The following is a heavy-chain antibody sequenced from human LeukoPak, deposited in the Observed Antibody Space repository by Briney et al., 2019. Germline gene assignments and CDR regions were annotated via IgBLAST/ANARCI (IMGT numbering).Heavy chain of an antibody. D-gene: IGHD6-19*01. CDR3: VKDLSGWYSFDY. CDR1: GFAVGVGV. V-gene: IGHV3-64D*08. CDR2: ISENGDRT. J-gene: IGHJ4*02. Sequence: GRSLGPVCSASGFAVGVGVIDWVRQARRKRMEYVSSISENGDRTNHADSVKGRFTISRDNSKNTLYLQMTSLRVEDTAVYYCVKDLSGWYSFDYWGQGTLVTVSS.